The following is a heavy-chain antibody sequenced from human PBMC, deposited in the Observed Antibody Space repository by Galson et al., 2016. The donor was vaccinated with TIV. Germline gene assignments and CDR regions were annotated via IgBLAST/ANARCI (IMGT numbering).Heavy chain of an antibody. J-gene: IGHJ4*02. CDR1: GGSISSRSYY. CDR2: IYYSGST. CDR3: ARHMDSAMVGLDF. D-gene: IGHD5-18*01. Sequence: ETLSLTCSVSGGSISSRSYYWAWIRQPPGKGLEWIGSIYYSGSTFYNPSLKSRVTISVDTSKSQFSLKLSSVTAADTAVYYCARHMDSAMVGLDFWGQGTLVTVSS. V-gene: IGHV4-39*01.